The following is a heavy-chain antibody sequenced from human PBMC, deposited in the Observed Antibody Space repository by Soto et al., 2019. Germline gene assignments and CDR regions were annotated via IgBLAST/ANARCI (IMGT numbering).Heavy chain of an antibody. J-gene: IGHJ4*02. Sequence: SETLSLTCAVYGGSFSCYYWSWIRQPPGKGLEWIGEINHSGSTNYNPSLKSRVTISVDTSKNQFSLKLSSVTAADTAVYYCARGGKHWLDYWGQGTLVTVSS. CDR3: ARGGKHWLDY. CDR1: GGSFSCYY. CDR2: INHSGST. D-gene: IGHD5-12*01. V-gene: IGHV4-34*01.